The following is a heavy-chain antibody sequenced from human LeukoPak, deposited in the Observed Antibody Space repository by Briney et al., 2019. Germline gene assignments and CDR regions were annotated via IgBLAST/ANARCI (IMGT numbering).Heavy chain of an antibody. D-gene: IGHD4/OR15-4a*01. J-gene: IGHJ4*02. CDR2: INHSGST. CDR3: ARLRGVRYYGA. V-gene: IGHV4-39*07. Sequence: PSETLSLTCTVSGGSISSSSYYWGWIRQPPGKGLEWIGEINHSGSTNYNPSLKSRVTISVDTSKNQFSLKLSSVTAADTAVYYCARLRGVRYYGAWGQGTLVTVSS. CDR1: GGSISSSSYY.